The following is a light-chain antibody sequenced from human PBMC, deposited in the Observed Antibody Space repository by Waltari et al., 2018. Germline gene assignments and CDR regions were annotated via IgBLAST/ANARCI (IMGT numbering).Light chain of an antibody. V-gene: IGKV3-20*01. CDR1: QSISSSS. Sequence: EIVLTQSPGTLSLSPGERATLSCRASQSISSSSLAWYQQKPGQAPRLLIYGASSRATGIPDRFSGSGSGTDFTLTISRLEPEDFAVYYCQQYGSSRGLTFGGGTKVEIK. J-gene: IGKJ4*01. CDR3: QQYGSSRGLT. CDR2: GAS.